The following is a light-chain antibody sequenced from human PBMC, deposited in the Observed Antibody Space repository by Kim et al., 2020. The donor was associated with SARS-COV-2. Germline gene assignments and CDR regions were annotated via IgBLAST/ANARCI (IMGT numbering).Light chain of an antibody. CDR1: QSISTW. CDR3: QQYSSYSAS. J-gene: IGKJ2*01. CDR2: DAS. V-gene: IGKV1-5*01. Sequence: SAYVGDRVTIACRASQSISTWLAWYQHKPGNAPKLLIYDASILESGIPSRFSGSGSGTEFTLSISSLQPGDFATYYCQQYSSYSASFGQGTKLEI.